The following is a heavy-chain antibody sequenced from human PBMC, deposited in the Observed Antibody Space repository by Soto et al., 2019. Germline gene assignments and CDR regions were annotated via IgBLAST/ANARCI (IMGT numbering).Heavy chain of an antibody. J-gene: IGHJ4*02. V-gene: IGHV3-30-3*01. Sequence: GGSLRLSCAASGFTFSSYAMHWVRQAPGKGLEWVAVISYDGSNKYYADSVKGRFTISRDNSKNTLYLQMNSLRAEDTAVYYCARPWSRQAVAGTSNPGYWGQGTLVTVSS. CDR3: ARPWSRQAVAGTSNPGY. CDR2: ISYDGSNK. D-gene: IGHD6-19*01. CDR1: GFTFSSYA.